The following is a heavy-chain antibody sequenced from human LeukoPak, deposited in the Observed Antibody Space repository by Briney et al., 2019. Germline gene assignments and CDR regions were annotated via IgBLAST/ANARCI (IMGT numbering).Heavy chain of an antibody. CDR3: AKDYSSGWYGKDY. CDR1: GFTFSTYG. Sequence: GGSLRLSCAASGFTFSTYGMHWVRQAPGKGLEWVAVISYDGSNKYYADSVKGRFTISRDNSKNTLYLQMNSLRTEDTAVYYCAKDYSSGWYGKDYWGQGTLVTVSS. CDR2: ISYDGSNK. V-gene: IGHV3-30*18. J-gene: IGHJ4*02. D-gene: IGHD6-19*01.